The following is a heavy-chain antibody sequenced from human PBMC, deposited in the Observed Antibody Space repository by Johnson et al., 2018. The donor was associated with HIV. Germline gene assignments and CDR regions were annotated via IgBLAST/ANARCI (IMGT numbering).Heavy chain of an antibody. CDR3: ARIPGSGWEHDAFDI. CDR1: GFAFSSYG. Sequence: QVQPVESGGGAAQPGRSLRLSRAASGFAFSSYGTPWVRQAPGMGLDWVAIIAYDGSNNYYADSVQGRFTIFRDNAKNSLDLQMNSLGAEETAEYYCARIPGSGWEHDAFDIWGQGTMVTVSS. CDR2: IAYDGSNN. J-gene: IGHJ3*02. D-gene: IGHD6-19*01. V-gene: IGHV3-30*03.